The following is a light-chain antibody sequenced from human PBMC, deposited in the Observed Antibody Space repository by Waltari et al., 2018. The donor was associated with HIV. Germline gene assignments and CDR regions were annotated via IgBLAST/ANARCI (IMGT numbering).Light chain of an antibody. CDR2: RNN. Sequence: QSVLTQPPSASGTPGQRVTISCSGSNSNIVSNCIYWYQQLPGTAPKLLIYRNNQRPSGVPDRFSGSKSGTSASLAISGLRSEDEADYYCAAWDDSLSGYVFATGTKVTVL. J-gene: IGLJ1*01. CDR3: AAWDDSLSGYV. CDR1: NSNIVSNC. V-gene: IGLV1-47*01.